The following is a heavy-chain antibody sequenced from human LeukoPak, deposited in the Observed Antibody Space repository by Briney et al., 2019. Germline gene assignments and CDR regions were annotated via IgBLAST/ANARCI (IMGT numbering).Heavy chain of an antibody. CDR2: ISTSSNYI. CDR3: ARDNWTEAHYFDY. J-gene: IGHJ4*02. Sequence: PGGSLRLSCAASGFTFSTYSMNWVRQAPGKGLEWVSFISTSSNYIYYADSVKGRFTISRDNAKNSLYLQMNSLRAEDTAVYYCARDNWTEAHYFDYWGQGTLVTVSS. CDR1: GFTFSTYS. D-gene: IGHD1-20*01. V-gene: IGHV3-21*01.